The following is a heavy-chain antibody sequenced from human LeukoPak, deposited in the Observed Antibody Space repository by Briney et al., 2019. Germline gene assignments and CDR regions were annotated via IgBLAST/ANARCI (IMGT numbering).Heavy chain of an antibody. V-gene: IGHV1-69*06. CDR3: ARDSETGYSPYFDY. Sequence: GSSVKVSCKASGGTFSSYAISWVRQAPGQGFEWMGGIIPIFGTANYAQKFQGRVTITADKSTSTAYMELSSLRSEDTAVYYCARDSETGYSPYFDYWGQGTLVTVSS. J-gene: IGHJ4*02. CDR2: IIPIFGTA. D-gene: IGHD3-9*01. CDR1: GGTFSSYA.